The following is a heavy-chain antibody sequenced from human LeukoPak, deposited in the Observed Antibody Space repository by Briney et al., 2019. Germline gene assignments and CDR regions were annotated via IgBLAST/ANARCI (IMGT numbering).Heavy chain of an antibody. J-gene: IGHJ4*02. CDR1: GGSISSYY. CDR3: ARDAGRYYYDSSGYSPFDY. V-gene: IGHV4-59*12. D-gene: IGHD3-22*01. Sequence: SETLSLTCTVSGGSISSYYWSWIRQPPGKGLEWIGYIYYSGSTNYNPSLKSRVTISVDKSKNQFSLKLSSVTAADTAVYYCARDAGRYYYDSSGYSPFDYWGQGTLVTVSS. CDR2: IYYSGST.